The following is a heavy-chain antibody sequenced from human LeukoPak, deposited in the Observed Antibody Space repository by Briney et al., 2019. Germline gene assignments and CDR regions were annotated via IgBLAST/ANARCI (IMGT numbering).Heavy chain of an antibody. Sequence: ASVKVSCKASGYTFTGYYMHWVRQAPGQGHEWMGWINPNSGGTNYAQKFQGRVTMTRDTSISTAYMELSRLRSDDTAVYYCASRWALFDAFDIWGQGTMVTVSS. D-gene: IGHD1-26*01. CDR3: ASRWALFDAFDI. V-gene: IGHV1-2*02. CDR2: INPNSGGT. CDR1: GYTFTGYY. J-gene: IGHJ3*02.